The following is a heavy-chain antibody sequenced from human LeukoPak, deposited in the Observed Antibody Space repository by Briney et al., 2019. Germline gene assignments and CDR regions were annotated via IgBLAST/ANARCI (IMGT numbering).Heavy chain of an antibody. J-gene: IGHJ5*02. CDR2: INPNSGGT. V-gene: IGHV1-2*02. CDR3: ARAYYYDIGGFDP. Sequence: ASAKVSCKASGYTFTGYYMHWVRQAPGQGLEWMGWINPNSGGTNYAQKFQGRVTMTRDTSISTAYMELSRLRSDDTAVYYCARAYYYDIGGFDPWGQGTLVTVSS. D-gene: IGHD3-22*01. CDR1: GYTFTGYY.